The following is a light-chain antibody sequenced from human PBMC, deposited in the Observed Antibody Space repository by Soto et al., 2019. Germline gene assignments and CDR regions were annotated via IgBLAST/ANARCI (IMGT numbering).Light chain of an antibody. CDR2: SDV. J-gene: IGLJ3*02. CDR3: ASWDATLSGWV. CDR1: SSNIGAGYD. Sequence: QSVLTQPPSVSGAPGQRVTISCTGSSSNIGAGYDVHWYQQLPGTAPKLVMFSDVTRPPGVPDRFSGSKSGTSASLAISGLRPEDEADYFCASWDATLSGWVFGGGTKLTVL. V-gene: IGLV1-40*01.